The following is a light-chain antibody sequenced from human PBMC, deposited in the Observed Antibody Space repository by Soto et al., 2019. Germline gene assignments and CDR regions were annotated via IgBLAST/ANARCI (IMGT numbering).Light chain of an antibody. Sequence: VMTQSPATLSLSPGERATLSCRASQSVSSKLAWYQQKPGQAPRLLIYGASSRATGIPDRFSGSGSGTDFTLTISRLEPEDFAVYYCQQYGSSPRTFGQGTKVDIK. CDR3: QQYGSSPRT. V-gene: IGKV3-20*01. CDR2: GAS. CDR1: QSVSSK. J-gene: IGKJ1*01.